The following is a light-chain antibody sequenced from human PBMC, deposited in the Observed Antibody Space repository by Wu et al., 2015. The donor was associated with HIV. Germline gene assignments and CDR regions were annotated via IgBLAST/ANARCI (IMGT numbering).Light chain of an antibody. V-gene: IGKV3-15*01. CDR2: GAS. CDR1: QSISNK. J-gene: IGKJ4*01. Sequence: EIVMTQSPATPSVSPGEGATLSCGASQSISNKLAWYQQKPGQPPRLLIYGASTRATGIPGRFVGSGSGTDFTLTITSLQSEDFAVYYCQQYIHWPHFGGGTKGGDQT. CDR3: QQYIHWPH.